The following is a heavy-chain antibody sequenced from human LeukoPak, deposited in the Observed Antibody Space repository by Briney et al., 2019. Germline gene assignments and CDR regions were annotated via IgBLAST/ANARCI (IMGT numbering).Heavy chain of an antibody. CDR1: GGSISSGSYY. V-gene: IGHV4-61*02. CDR2: IYTSGST. CDR3: ARSYSGYDQPFDY. D-gene: IGHD5-12*01. Sequence: SETLSLTCTVSGGSISSGSYYWSWIRQPAGKGLEWIGRIYTSGSTNYNPSLKSRVTISVDTSKNQFSLKLSSVTAADTAVYYCARSYSGYDQPFDYWGQGTLVTVSS. J-gene: IGHJ4*02.